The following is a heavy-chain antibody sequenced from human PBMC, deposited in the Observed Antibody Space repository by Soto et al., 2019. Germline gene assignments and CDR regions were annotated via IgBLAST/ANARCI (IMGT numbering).Heavy chain of an antibody. J-gene: IGHJ6*03. CDR2: IYYSGST. CDR1: GGSISSYY. Sequence: QVQLQESGPGLVKPSETLSLTCTVPGGSISSYYWSWIRQPPGKGLEWIGYIYYSGSTNYNPSLTGRVTISVDTSKNQFSLQLSAVTAADTAVDYCARGEMVVAATHYYYYSMDVWGKGTTVTVSS. D-gene: IGHD2-15*01. V-gene: IGHV4-59*01. CDR3: ARGEMVVAATHYYYYSMDV.